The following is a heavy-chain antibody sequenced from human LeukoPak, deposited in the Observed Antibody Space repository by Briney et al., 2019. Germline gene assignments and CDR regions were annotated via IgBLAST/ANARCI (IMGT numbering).Heavy chain of an antibody. CDR2: ISGSGGST. D-gene: IGHD1-26*01. Sequence: GGSLRLSCAASGFTFSSYAMSWVRQAPGKGLEWVSAISGSGGSTYYADSVKGRFTISRDNSKNTLYLQMNSLRAEDTAVYYSAKDRWVGELPDYWGQGTLVTVSS. CDR1: GFTFSSYA. V-gene: IGHV3-23*01. CDR3: AKDRWVGELPDY. J-gene: IGHJ4*02.